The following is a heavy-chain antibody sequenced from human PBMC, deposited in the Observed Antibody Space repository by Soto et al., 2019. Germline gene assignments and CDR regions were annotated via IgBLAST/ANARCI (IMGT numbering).Heavy chain of an antibody. CDR1: GYTFTSYD. V-gene: IGHV1-8*01. Sequence: ASVKVSCKASGYTFTSYDINWVRQATGQGLEWMGWMNPNSGNTGYAQKFQGRVTMTRNTSISTAYMELSSLRSEDTAVYYCARIILNNRFTIFGVVIIRYFFDYRGQGTLVTVSS. CDR3: ARIILNNRFTIFGVVIIRYFFDY. CDR2: MNPNSGNT. J-gene: IGHJ4*02. D-gene: IGHD3-3*01.